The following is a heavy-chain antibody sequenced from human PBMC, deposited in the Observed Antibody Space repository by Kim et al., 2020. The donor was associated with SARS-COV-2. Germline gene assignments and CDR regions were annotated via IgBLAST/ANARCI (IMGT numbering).Heavy chain of an antibody. Sequence: GGSLRLSCAASGFTFSSYWMHWVRQPPEKGLMWVSRITPDGRSTSNADSVKGRFTISRDNAKNTLYLQMNSLRAEDTAVYYCVRDSYSFYAGAGTYYYHGMDVWGQGTTVTVSS. J-gene: IGHJ6*02. CDR2: ITPDGRST. V-gene: IGHV3-74*01. CDR1: GFTFSSYW. CDR3: VRDSYSFYAGAGTYYYHGMDV. D-gene: IGHD2-21*01.